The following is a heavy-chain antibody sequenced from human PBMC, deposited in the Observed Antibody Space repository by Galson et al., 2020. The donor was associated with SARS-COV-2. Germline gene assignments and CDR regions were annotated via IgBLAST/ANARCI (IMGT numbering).Heavy chain of an antibody. Sequence: ETSETLSLTCSVSDAHISSYYWSWIRQRPGTGLEWIGYISYSGSTSYNPSLRSRVTISVDLSKNQLSLKVTSVTAADTAVYYCARDPAPLYGDNYYYGMDVWGRGPRSLS. CDR2: ISYSGST. D-gene: IGHD4-17*01. CDR3: ARDPAPLYGDNYYYGMDV. CDR1: DAHISSYY. J-gene: IGHJ6*02. V-gene: IGHV4-59*01.